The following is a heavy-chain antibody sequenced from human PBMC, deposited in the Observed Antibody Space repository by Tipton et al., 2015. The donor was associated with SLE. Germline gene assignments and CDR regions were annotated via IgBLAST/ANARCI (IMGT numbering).Heavy chain of an antibody. Sequence: GSLRLSCAASGFTFSSYSMNWVRQAPGKGLEWVSSISMSSSYIYYADSVKGRFTISRDNAKNSLYLQMNSLRAEDTAVYYCARGERITMIVVVTNDAVDIWGQGTMVTVSS. D-gene: IGHD3-22*01. V-gene: IGHV3-21*01. J-gene: IGHJ3*02. CDR3: ARGERITMIVVVTNDAVDI. CDR1: GFTFSSYS. CDR2: ISMSSSYI.